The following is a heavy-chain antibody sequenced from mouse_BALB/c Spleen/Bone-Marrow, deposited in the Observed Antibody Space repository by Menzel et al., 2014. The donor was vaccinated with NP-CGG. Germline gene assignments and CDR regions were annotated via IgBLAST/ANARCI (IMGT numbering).Heavy chain of an antibody. Sequence: VQLKESGPELVKPGASVKMSCKASGYTFTGYVMHWVKQKPGQGLEWIGNINPYNDGIKYNEKFKGKATLTSDTSSTTAYMELSGLTSEDSAVYFCAREGWLLRFDCSGQGTILTVSS. V-gene: IGHV1-14*01. CDR2: INPYNDGI. D-gene: IGHD2-3*01. CDR3: AREGWLLRFDC. CDR1: GYTFTGYV. J-gene: IGHJ2*01.